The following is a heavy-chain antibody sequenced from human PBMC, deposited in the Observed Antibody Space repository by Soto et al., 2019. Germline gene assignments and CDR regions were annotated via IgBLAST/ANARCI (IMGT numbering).Heavy chain of an antibody. Sequence: SETLSLTCTVSGGSISSYYWSWIRQPPGKGLEWIGYIYYSGSTNYNPSLKSRVTISVDTSKNQFSLKLSSVTAADTAVYYCARRDSSGYPYYYYGMDVWGQGTTVTVSS. D-gene: IGHD3-22*01. J-gene: IGHJ6*02. CDR3: ARRDSSGYPYYYYGMDV. V-gene: IGHV4-59*08. CDR2: IYYSGST. CDR1: GGSISSYY.